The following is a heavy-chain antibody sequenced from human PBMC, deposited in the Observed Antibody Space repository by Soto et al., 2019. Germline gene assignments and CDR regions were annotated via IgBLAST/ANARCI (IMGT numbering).Heavy chain of an antibody. CDR2: IKNDGGET. Sequence: QLVESGGGLVQPGGSLRLSCAASGFTFSTYWMGWVRQAPGKGLEWVANIKNDGGETYYVDSVKGQFTISRDNAKNSLYLQMSSLRAEDTAVYYCARIRDTFDIWGQGTVVTVSS. V-gene: IGHV3-7*03. CDR1: GFTFSTYW. J-gene: IGHJ3*02. CDR3: ARIRDTFDI.